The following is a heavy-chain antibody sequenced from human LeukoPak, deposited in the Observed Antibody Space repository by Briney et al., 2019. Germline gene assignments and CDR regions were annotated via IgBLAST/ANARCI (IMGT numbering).Heavy chain of an antibody. D-gene: IGHD1-1*01. CDR2: ISSSSSYI. CDR1: GFTFSTCS. Sequence: GGSLTLSCAASGFTFSTCSMNWVRQAPGKGLEWVSSISSSSSYIYYADSVKGRFTISRDNAKNSLYLQMNSLRAEDTAVYYCARNEFPTGWFDPWGQGTLVTVSS. CDR3: ARNEFPTGWFDP. V-gene: IGHV3-21*01. J-gene: IGHJ5*02.